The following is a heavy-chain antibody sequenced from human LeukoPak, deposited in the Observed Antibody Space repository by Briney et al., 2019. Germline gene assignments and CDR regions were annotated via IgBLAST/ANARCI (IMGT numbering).Heavy chain of an antibody. CDR1: RFTFTSYT. CDR3: ANSYTDTWFYFDH. Sequence: GGSLRLSCAASRFTFTSYTMNWVRQSPGKGLGWVSSITGSGNIINYADSVKGRFTISRDNSKNSLYLQLNSLTAEYTAFYYCANSYTDTWFYFDHWGQGTLVTVSS. J-gene: IGHJ4*02. V-gene: IGHV3-21*01. CDR2: ITGSGNII. D-gene: IGHD2-2*02.